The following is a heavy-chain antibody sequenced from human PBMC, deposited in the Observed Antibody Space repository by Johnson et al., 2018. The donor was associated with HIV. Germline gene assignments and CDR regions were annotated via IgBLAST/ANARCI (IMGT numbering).Heavy chain of an antibody. CDR2: ITSKTDGGTT. CDR1: GFTFSNAW. J-gene: IGHJ3*02. Sequence: VQLVESGGGLVKPGGSLRLSCAASGFTFSNAWMSWVRQAPGKGLAWVGRITSKTDGGTTDYAATVKGRLTISRADSTNTLYLQMNSLKTEDTAVYYCMTMATTHEGYAFDIWGQGTMVTVSS. D-gene: IGHD5-24*01. CDR3: MTMATTHEGYAFDI. V-gene: IGHV3-15*01.